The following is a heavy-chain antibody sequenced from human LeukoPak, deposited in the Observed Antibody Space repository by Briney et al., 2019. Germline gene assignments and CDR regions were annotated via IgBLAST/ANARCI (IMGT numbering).Heavy chain of an antibody. V-gene: IGHV2-5*02. D-gene: IGHD6-13*01. CDR1: GFSLRTNGVG. CDR2: LYWDDDK. CDR3: AHRLTGYNSNWYHGYFDY. Sequence: SGPTLLQPTQTLTLTCTFSGFSLRTNGVGVGWIRQPPGEALEWLTLLYWDDDKRYNPSLKSRLTVTKDVSKNQVVLTLTNMDPVDTATYYCAHRLTGYNSNWYHGYFDYWGQGTLVTVSS. J-gene: IGHJ4*02.